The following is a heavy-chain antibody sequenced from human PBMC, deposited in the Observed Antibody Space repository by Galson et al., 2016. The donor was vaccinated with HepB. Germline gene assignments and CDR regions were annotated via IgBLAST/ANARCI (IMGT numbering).Heavy chain of an antibody. CDR1: GSISGGGYY. CDR2: INHSGTT. Sequence: GSISGGGYYWSWIRQHPGKGLEWIGYINHSGTTYYNPSLSSRAAISVDTSKNQFSLEVSSVTAADTAVYYCARVSGNAFDIWGHGTMVTVSS. J-gene: IGHJ3*02. V-gene: IGHV4-31*02. CDR3: ARVSGNAFDI.